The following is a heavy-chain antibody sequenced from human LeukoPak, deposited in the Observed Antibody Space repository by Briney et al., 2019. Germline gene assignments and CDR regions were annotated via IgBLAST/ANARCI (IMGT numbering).Heavy chain of an antibody. Sequence: GGSLRLSCAASGFTFSSYAMSWVRQAPGKGLEWVSAISGSGGSTYYADSVKGRFTISRDNSKNTLYLQMNSLRAEDTAVYYCASIVLRFLEWSIRGEYWGQGTLVTVSS. CDR3: ASIVLRFLEWSIRGEY. CDR2: ISGSGGST. J-gene: IGHJ4*02. CDR1: GFTFSSYA. D-gene: IGHD3-3*01. V-gene: IGHV3-23*01.